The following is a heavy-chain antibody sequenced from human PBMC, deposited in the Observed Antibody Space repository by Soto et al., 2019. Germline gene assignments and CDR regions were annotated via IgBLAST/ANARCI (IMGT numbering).Heavy chain of an antibody. CDR1: GYTFTNYW. J-gene: IGHJ4*02. CDR2: MYPGDSET. Sequence: GESLKISCKGSGYTFTNYWIAWVRQMPGKGLEWMGIMYPGDSETRYSPSFQGQVTMSADKSTSTAYLQWSSLKASDSAMYYCARKYYFGAGTLDYWGQGTLVTVSS. CDR3: ARKYYFGAGTLDY. V-gene: IGHV5-51*01. D-gene: IGHD3-10*01.